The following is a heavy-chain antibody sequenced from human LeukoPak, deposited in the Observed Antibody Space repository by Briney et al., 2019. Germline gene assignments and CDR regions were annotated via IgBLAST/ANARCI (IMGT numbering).Heavy chain of an antibody. CDR3: ARVDAEWELLPYANAFDI. CDR1: GYTFTSYG. V-gene: IGHV1-18*01. D-gene: IGHD1-26*01. Sequence: ASVKVSCKASGYTFTSYGISWVRQAPGQGLEWMGWISAYNGNTNYAQKLQGRVTMTTDTSTSTAYMELRSLRSDDTAVYYCARVDAEWELLPYANAFDIWGQGTMVTVSS. CDR2: ISAYNGNT. J-gene: IGHJ3*02.